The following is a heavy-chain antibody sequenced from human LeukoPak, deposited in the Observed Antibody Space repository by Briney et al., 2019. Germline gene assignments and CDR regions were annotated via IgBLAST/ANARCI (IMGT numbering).Heavy chain of an antibody. J-gene: IGHJ4*02. CDR1: GFTFSSYN. CDR3: ARDFIPVDYYDSSGYYSHFDY. CDR2: ISGSSTYI. D-gene: IGHD3-22*01. V-gene: IGHV3-21*01. Sequence: GGSLRLSCAASGFTFSSYNMNWVRQAPGKGLEWVSSISGSSTYIYYADSVKGRFTISRDNAKNSLYLQMNSLRAEDTAVYYCARDFIPVDYYDSSGYYSHFDYWGQGTLVTVSS.